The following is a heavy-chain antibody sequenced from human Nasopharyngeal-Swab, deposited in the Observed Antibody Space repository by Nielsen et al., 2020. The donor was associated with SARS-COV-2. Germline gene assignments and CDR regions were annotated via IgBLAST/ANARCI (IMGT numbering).Heavy chain of an antibody. CDR2: ISAYNGNT. Sequence: ASAKVFCKASGYTFTSYGISWVRQAPGQGLEWMGWISAYNGNTNYAQKLQGRVTMTTDTSTSTAYMELRSLKSDDTAVYYCARDPDYGDFLYYYYGMDVWGQGTTVTVSS. CDR1: GYTFTSYG. V-gene: IGHV1-18*01. CDR3: ARDPDYGDFLYYYYGMDV. D-gene: IGHD4-17*01. J-gene: IGHJ6*02.